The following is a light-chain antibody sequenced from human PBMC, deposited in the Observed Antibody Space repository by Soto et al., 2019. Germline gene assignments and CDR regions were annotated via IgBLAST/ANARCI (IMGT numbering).Light chain of an antibody. Sequence: QSVLTQPPAVSGAPGQRVTISCTGSGSNIGAASDVYWYQQLPGRAPKLLIYGNNKRPSGVPDRFSGYKSGTSAYLAITGLQAEDEADYYCQSYDSSLSTFYVFGTGTKVTVL. V-gene: IGLV1-40*01. CDR3: QSYDSSLSTFYV. CDR2: GNN. J-gene: IGLJ1*01. CDR1: GSNIGAASD.